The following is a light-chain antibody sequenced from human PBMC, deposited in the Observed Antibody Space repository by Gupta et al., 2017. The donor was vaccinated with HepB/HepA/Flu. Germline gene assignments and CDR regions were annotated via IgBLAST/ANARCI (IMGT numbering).Light chain of an antibody. CDR2: EDS. CDR1: ALPKKY. V-gene: IGLV3-10*01. CDR3: YSTDSSANHWV. J-gene: IGLJ3*02. Sequence: SYEPTPPPLGSVAPGQTARITCSGDALPKKYAYWYQQKSGQAPVLVIYEDSKRPSGIPERFSGSSSGTVATLTISGAQVEDEVDYYCYSTDSSANHWVFGGGTKLTVL.